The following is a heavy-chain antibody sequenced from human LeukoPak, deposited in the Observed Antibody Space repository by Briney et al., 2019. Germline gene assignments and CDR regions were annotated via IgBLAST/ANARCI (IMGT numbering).Heavy chain of an antibody. CDR1: GFSFSNYH. D-gene: IGHD1-26*01. Sequence: GGSLRLSCVDSGFSFSNYHMSWIRQAPGKGLEGLSYITSSSDYTNYADSVKGRFTISRDNAKKSLYLQMNSLRGEDTAVYYCARGSYYYFDYWGQGTLVTVSS. V-gene: IGHV3-11*05. J-gene: IGHJ4*02. CDR2: ITSSSDYT. CDR3: ARGSYYYFDY.